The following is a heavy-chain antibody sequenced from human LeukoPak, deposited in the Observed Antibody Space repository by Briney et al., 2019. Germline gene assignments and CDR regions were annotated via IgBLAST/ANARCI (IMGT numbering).Heavy chain of an antibody. D-gene: IGHD3-3*01. V-gene: IGHV1-8*03. CDR2: MNPNSGNT. CDR1: GYTFTSYD. Sequence: ASVKVSCKASGYTFTSYDINWVRQATGQGLEWMGWMNPNSGNTGYAQKFQGRVTITRNTSIGTAYMELSSLRSEDTAVYYCARALGPYDFWSGYYRGNWFDPWGQGTLVTVSS. CDR3: ARALGPYDFWSGYYRGNWFDP. J-gene: IGHJ5*02.